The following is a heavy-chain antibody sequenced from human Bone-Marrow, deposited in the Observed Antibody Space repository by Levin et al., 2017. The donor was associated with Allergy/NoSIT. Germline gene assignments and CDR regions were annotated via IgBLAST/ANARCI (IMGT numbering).Heavy chain of an antibody. J-gene: IGHJ4*02. V-gene: IGHV3-48*03. D-gene: IGHD2-2*01. CDR1: GATFITHE. Sequence: GESLKISCTDSGATFITHEINWVRQAPGKGLEWISFIAHDSTSTQYADSVKGRFIISSDNARTSVSLQMSGLRVEDTAIYYCARGWDHSGTHFDSWGQGALVTVSS. CDR2: IAHDSTST. CDR3: ARGWDHSGTHFDS.